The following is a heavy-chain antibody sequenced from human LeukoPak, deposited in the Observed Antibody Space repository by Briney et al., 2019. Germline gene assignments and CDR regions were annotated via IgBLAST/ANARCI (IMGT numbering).Heavy chain of an antibody. CDR2: ISSSSSYT. J-gene: IGHJ6*01. Sequence: PGGSLSLSCAVSGFTFSDYYMSWIRQAPGKGLEWVSYISSSSSYTNYADSVKGRFTISRDNAKNSLYLQMNSLRAEDTAVYYCARSQRRSYYGMDVWVQGTTVTVSS. CDR1: GFTFSDYY. D-gene: IGHD1-1*01. V-gene: IGHV3-11*03. CDR3: ARSQRRSYYGMDV.